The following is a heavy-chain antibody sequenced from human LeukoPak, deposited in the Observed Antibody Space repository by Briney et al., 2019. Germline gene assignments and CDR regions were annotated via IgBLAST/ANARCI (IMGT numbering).Heavy chain of an antibody. Sequence: GGSLRLSCAASGFTFDDYAMHWVRQAPGKGLEWVSGISWNSGSIGYADSVKGRFTISRDNAKNSLYLQMNSLRAEDTALYYCAKDMNHDFRSGRDYYGMDVWGQGTTVTVSS. CDR3: AKDMNHDFRSGRDYYGMDV. J-gene: IGHJ6*02. CDR1: GFTFDDYA. V-gene: IGHV3-9*01. D-gene: IGHD3-3*01. CDR2: ISWNSGSI.